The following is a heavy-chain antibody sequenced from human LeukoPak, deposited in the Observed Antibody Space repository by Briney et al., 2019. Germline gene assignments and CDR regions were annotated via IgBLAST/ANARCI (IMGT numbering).Heavy chain of an antibody. J-gene: IGHJ6*03. CDR2: IDSSSGYI. CDR3: ARGQAQQWLVSPWNYYYMDV. D-gene: IGHD6-19*01. CDR1: GFTFGTYA. Sequence: GGSLRLSCAASGFTFGTYAMSWVRQPPGKGLEWVSSIDSSSGYISYADSVKGRFTISRDNAKNTLYLQMNSLRAEDTAVYYCARGQAQQWLVSPWNYYYMDVWGKGTTVTISS. V-gene: IGHV3-21*01.